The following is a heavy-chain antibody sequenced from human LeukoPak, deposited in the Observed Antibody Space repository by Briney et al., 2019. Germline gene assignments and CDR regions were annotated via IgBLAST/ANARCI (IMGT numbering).Heavy chain of an antibody. CDR1: GFSFSSYS. V-gene: IGHV3-21*01. J-gene: IGHJ1*01. CDR3: ASRPPVHCSSNSCFAYFQP. Sequence: PGGSLRLSCAASGFSFSSYSMTWVRLAPGKGLEGVASFSTRGAYINYADSVKGRFPISRDNAKNSLFLQMTSLRAQDTAVYYCASRPPVHCSSNSCFAYFQPWGQGDLATVSS. CDR2: FSTRGAYI. D-gene: IGHD2-15*01.